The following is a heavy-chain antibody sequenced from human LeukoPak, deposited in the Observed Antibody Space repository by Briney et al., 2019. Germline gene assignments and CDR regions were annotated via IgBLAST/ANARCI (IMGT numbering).Heavy chain of an antibody. CDR1: GGSISSYY. D-gene: IGHD3-16*01. J-gene: IGHJ4*02. CDR2: IYYSGST. V-gene: IGHV4-59*12. Sequence: SETLSLTCTVSGGSISSYYWSWIRQPPGKGLEWIGYIYYSGSTNYNPSLKSRVTISVDTSKNQFSLKLSSVTAADTAVYYCARGWGVGIDPSHFDYWGQGTLVTVSS. CDR3: ARGWGVGIDPSHFDY.